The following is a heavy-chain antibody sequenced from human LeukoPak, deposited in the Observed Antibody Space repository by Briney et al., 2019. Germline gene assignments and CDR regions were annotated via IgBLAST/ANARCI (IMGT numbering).Heavy chain of an antibody. CDR2: INRDGSST. CDR3: ARDRETYYDILTGYYTLGDAFDI. D-gene: IGHD3-9*01. Sequence: GGSLRLSCAASGFTFSTYWMHGVRQAPGKGLVWVSRINRDGSSTSYADSVKGRFTISRDNAKNTLYLQMNSLRAEDTAVYYCARDRETYYDILTGYYTLGDAFDIWGQGTMVTVSS. V-gene: IGHV3-74*01. CDR1: GFTFSTYW. J-gene: IGHJ3*02.